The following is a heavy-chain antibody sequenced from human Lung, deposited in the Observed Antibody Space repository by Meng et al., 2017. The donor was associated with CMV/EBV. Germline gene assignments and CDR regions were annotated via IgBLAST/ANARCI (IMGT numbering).Heavy chain of an antibody. Sequence: GESLKISCAASGFTFSTFGIHWVRQAPGKGLEWVAFIRDTGYSKYYADSVKGRFTISRDNSKNTLYLQMDSLRAEDTAVYYCAKDMTTTYYYYGMDVRGQGTTVTVSS. CDR2: IRDTGYSK. D-gene: IGHD4-11*01. CDR1: GFTFSTFG. J-gene: IGHJ6*02. CDR3: AKDMTTTYYYYGMDV. V-gene: IGHV3-30*02.